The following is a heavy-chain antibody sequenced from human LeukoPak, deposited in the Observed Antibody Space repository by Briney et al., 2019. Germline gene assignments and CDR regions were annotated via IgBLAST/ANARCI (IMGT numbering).Heavy chain of an antibody. J-gene: IGHJ5*02. Sequence: PSQTLSLTRAVYVGSLSDYYWSWIRQPPGKGLEWIGEINHSGSTNYNPSLKSRVTISVDTSKNHYSLKLISVTAADSAVYYCARKGPYGSGGSCYPLYNWFDPWGQGTLVTVP. D-gene: IGHD2-15*01. CDR3: ARKGPYGSGGSCYPLYNWFDP. V-gene: IGHV4-34*01. CDR1: VGSLSDYY. CDR2: INHSGST.